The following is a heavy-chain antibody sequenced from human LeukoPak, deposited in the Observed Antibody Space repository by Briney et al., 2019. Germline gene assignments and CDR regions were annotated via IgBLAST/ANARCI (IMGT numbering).Heavy chain of an antibody. CDR1: GYTFTSYG. CDR2: MNPVSGKA. CDR3: ARAPMGTAPLY. Sequence: ASVKVSCKASGYTFTSYGISWVRQAPGQGLEWMGWMNPVSGKAGPAQKFQGRVTLTRDTSISTAYMEVSSLRFDDTAFYYCARAPMGTAPLYWGQGTLVTVSS. D-gene: IGHD1/OR15-1a*01. V-gene: IGHV1-8*02. J-gene: IGHJ4*02.